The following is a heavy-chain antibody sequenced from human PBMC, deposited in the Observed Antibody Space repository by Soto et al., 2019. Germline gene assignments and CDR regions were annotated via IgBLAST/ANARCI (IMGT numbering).Heavy chain of an antibody. CDR1: GYTFTSYG. D-gene: IGHD1-1*01. J-gene: IGHJ4*02. CDR2: ISAHHGNT. V-gene: IGHV1-18*01. Sequence: QVHLVQSGAEVKKPGASVKVSCKASGYTFTSYGITWVRQAPGQGLEWMGWISAHHGNTDYAQKRQGRVIVTRDTSTSTAYMELRSLGSDDTAVYYCARGRYGDYWGQGALVTVSS. CDR3: ARGRYGDY.